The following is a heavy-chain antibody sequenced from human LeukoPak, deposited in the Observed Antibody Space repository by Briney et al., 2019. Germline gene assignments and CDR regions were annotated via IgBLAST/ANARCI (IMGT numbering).Heavy chain of an antibody. D-gene: IGHD3-16*01. Sequence: GGSPRLSCAASGFTFSSYWMHWVRQAPGKGLVWVSRINSDGSSTSYADSVKGRFTISRDNAKNTLYLQMNSLRAEDTAVYYCARYDEEIYVWGSYGKDKYFQHWGQGTLVTVSS. CDR1: GFTFSSYW. V-gene: IGHV3-74*01. CDR3: ARYDEEIYVWGSYGKDKYFQH. CDR2: INSDGSST. J-gene: IGHJ1*01.